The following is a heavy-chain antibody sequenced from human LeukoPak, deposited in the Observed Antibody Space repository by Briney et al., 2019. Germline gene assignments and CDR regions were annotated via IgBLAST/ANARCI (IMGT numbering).Heavy chain of an antibody. V-gene: IGHV4-34*01. D-gene: IGHD6-19*01. CDR2: INHSGST. J-gene: IGHJ4*02. CDR1: GGSFSGYY. CDR3: ARQKAVAGYTFDY. Sequence: PSETLSLTCAVYGGSFSGYYWSWIRQPPGKGLEWIGEINHSGSTNYNPSLKSRVTISVDTSKNQFSLKLSSVTAADTAVYYCARQKAVAGYTFDYWGQGTLVTVSS.